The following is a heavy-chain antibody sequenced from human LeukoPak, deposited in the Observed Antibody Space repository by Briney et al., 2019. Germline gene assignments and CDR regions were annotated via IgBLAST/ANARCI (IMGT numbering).Heavy chain of an antibody. CDR3: ARAPRREWIQRWSRSEWQGYFDY. V-gene: IGHV1-18*01. D-gene: IGHD5-18*01. CDR2: ISAYNGST. J-gene: IGHJ4*02. Sequence: ASVKVSCKASGYTFTSYGISWVRQAPGQGLEWMGWISAYNGSTSYAQKFQGRVTMTRDTSTSTVYMELSSLRSEDTAVYYCARAPRREWIQRWSRSEWQGYFDYWGQGTLVTVSS. CDR1: GYTFTSYG.